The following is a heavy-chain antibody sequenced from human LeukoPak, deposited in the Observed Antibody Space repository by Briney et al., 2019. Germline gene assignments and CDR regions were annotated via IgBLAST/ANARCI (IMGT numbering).Heavy chain of an antibody. CDR3: SKDKIGQGQRYFDY. CDR1: GFTFNNFA. D-gene: IGHD6-13*01. Sequence: GRSLRLSCAASGFTFNNFAMHWVRQVPGKGLEWVSGISWNRGSLAYADSVKGRFTISRDNAKNSLYLQMNSLRPEDTALYYCSKDKIGQGQRYFDYWGQGTLVTVSS. J-gene: IGHJ4*03. CDR2: ISWNRGSL. V-gene: IGHV3-9*01.